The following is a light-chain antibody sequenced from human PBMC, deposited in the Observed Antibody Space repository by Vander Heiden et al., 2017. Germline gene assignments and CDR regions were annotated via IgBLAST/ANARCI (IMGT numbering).Light chain of an antibody. CDR3: QQDNNWPFT. J-gene: IGKJ3*01. V-gene: IGKV3-15*01. Sequence: EIVMTQSPATLSVSPGERATLSCRASQSVSSNLAWYQQKPGQAPRLLIYGASTRATGIPARFSGSGSGTEFTLTISSLQSEDFAVYYCQQDNNWPFTFGHGTKVDIE. CDR2: GAS. CDR1: QSVSSN.